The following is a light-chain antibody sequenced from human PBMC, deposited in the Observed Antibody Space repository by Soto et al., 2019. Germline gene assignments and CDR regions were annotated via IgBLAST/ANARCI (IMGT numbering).Light chain of an antibody. CDR2: DAF. CDR3: QHRYNWPQS. CDR1: QRIGSY. J-gene: IGKJ1*01. Sequence: EVVLTQSPATLSLSPGETATLSSRASQRIGSYLAWYQQRPGQAPRLLIYDAFNRATGIPARFRGSGSGTDFTLTISSLEPEDFAVYYCQHRYNWPQSFGQGTKVEIK. V-gene: IGKV3-11*01.